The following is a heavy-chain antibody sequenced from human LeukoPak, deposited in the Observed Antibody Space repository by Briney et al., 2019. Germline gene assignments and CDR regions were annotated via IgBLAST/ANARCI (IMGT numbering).Heavy chain of an antibody. CDR1: GFTFSNYA. Sequence: GGSLRLSCAASGFTFSNYAMSWVRQAPGKGLEWVSAIRGSGGTTYYADSVKGRFTISRDDSKNTLYVQMNSLRAEDTAVYYCAKGYCSSTSCYALYYFDYWGQGTLVTVSS. J-gene: IGHJ4*02. CDR3: AKGYCSSTSCYALYYFDY. V-gene: IGHV3-23*01. D-gene: IGHD2-2*01. CDR2: IRGSGGTT.